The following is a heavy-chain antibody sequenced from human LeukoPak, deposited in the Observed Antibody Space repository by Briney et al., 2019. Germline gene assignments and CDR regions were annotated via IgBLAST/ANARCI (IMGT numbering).Heavy chain of an antibody. CDR3: ASVPRGGKSTRDY. CDR1: GGSFSGYY. CDR2: INHSGST. J-gene: IGHJ4*02. D-gene: IGHD4-23*01. V-gene: IGHV4-34*01. Sequence: SGTLSLTCAVYGGSFSGYYWSWIRQPPGKGLEWIGEINHSGSTNYNPSLKSRVTISVDTSKNQFSLKLSSVTAADTAVYYCASVPRGGKSTRDYWGQGTLVTVSS.